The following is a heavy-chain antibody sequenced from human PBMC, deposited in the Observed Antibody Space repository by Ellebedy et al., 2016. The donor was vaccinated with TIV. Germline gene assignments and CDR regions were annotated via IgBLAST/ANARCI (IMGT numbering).Heavy chain of an antibody. CDR3: ARDQAPVGADY. J-gene: IGHJ4*02. D-gene: IGHD1-26*01. CDR2: ISAYNGNT. CDR1: GYTFTSHG. Sequence: AASVKVSCKTSGYTFTSHGISWVRQAPGQGLEWMGWISAYNGNTNYARKFQGRLTMTTDTSTNTAYIELRSLTSDDTAIYYCARDQAPVGADYWGQGTLVTVSS. V-gene: IGHV1-18*04.